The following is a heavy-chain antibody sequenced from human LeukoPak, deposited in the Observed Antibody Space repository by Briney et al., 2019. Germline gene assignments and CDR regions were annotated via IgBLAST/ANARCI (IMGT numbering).Heavy chain of an antibody. Sequence: SETLSLTCTVSGGSISSSGYYWGWIRQPPGKGLEWIGSISSGGSTHYTPSLKSRVTISVEKSKNQFSLKLNSVTAADTAVYYCARRSYDGSGYCYVDYWGQGTLVTVSS. CDR1: GGSISSSGYY. V-gene: IGHV4-39*01. CDR3: ARRSYDGSGYCYVDY. D-gene: IGHD3-22*01. CDR2: ISSGGST. J-gene: IGHJ4*02.